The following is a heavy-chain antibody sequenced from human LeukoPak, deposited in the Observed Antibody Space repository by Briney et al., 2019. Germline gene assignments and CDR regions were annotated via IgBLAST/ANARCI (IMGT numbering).Heavy chain of an antibody. Sequence: KPLETLSLTCTVSGGSISSSSYYWGWIRQPPGKGLEWIGSIRYSGSTYYNPSLKSRVTISVDTSKNQFSLKLSSVTAADTAVYYCARLRRYSSSSFEYWGHGTLVTVSS. J-gene: IGHJ4*01. CDR3: ARLRRYSSSSFEY. D-gene: IGHD6-6*01. V-gene: IGHV4-39*01. CDR2: IRYSGST. CDR1: GGSISSSSYY.